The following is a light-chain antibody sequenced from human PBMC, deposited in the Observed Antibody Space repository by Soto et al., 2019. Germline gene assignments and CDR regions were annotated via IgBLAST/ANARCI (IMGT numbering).Light chain of an antibody. Sequence: QSVLPQPPSLSGTPGQRVTISCSGSNSNIGRYSVNWYQHFPGTAPKILIYSDDERPSGVPDRFSGSKSGTSASLAISGLQSEDEAEYYCAAWDDNLKGPLFGGGTKLTVL. CDR3: AAWDDNLKGPL. CDR1: NSNIGRYS. J-gene: IGLJ3*02. V-gene: IGLV1-44*01. CDR2: SDD.